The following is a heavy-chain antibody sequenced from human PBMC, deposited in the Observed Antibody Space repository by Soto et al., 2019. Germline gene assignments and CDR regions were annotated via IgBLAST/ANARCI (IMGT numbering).Heavy chain of an antibody. V-gene: IGHV3-48*02. J-gene: IGHJ4*01. CDR1: GFTFSSYS. CDR3: ASNIYHRGSYH. Sequence: TGGSLRLSCAASGFTFSSYSMHWVRQAPGKGLEWVSYISGSSSSIYYADSVKGRTTISRDNDKNSLYLQMNSLRDEDTAVYYCASNIYHRGSYHLGPRTLVILS. CDR2: ISGSSSSI. D-gene: IGHD2-2*01.